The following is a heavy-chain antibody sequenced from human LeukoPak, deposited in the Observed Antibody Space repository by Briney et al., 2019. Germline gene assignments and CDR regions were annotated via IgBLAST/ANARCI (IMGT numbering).Heavy chain of an antibody. J-gene: IGHJ4*02. CDR3: ARPASGGLSEDY. Sequence: GGSLRLSCAASGLTVNSRYMSWVRQPPGKGLEWVSIIYSGGTTYYADSVKGRFTISRDNSKNTLYLQMNSLRAEYTAIYYCARPASGGLSEDYWGQGTLVTVSP. V-gene: IGHV3-53*01. D-gene: IGHD3-10*01. CDR1: GLTVNSRY. CDR2: IYSGGTT.